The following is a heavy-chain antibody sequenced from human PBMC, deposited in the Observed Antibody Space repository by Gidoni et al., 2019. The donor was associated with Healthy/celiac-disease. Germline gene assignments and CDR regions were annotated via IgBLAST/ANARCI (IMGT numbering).Heavy chain of an antibody. J-gene: IGHJ5*02. Sequence: EVQLVQSGAEVNKPGESLQISCKGSGYSFTSYWLGWVRQMPGKGLEWMGIIYPGDSDTSYSPSFQGQVTISADKSISTAYLQWSSLKASDTAMYYCARHQGSGSYYNGGIDPWGQGTLVTVSS. CDR2: IYPGDSDT. V-gene: IGHV5-51*01. CDR1: GYSFTSYW. CDR3: ARHQGSGSYYNGGIDP. D-gene: IGHD3-10*01.